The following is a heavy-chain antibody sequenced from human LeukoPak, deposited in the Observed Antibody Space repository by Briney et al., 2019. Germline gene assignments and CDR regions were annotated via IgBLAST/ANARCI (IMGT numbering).Heavy chain of an antibody. CDR3: ARTMIVTLPLEN. D-gene: IGHD3-22*01. CDR1: GYTFTGYY. Sequence: ASGKVSCKASGYTFTGYYMHWVRQAPGQGLEWMGWINPNSGGTNYAQKFQGRVTMTRDTSISTAYMELSRLRSDDTAVYYCARTMIVTLPLENWGQGTLVTVSS. V-gene: IGHV1-2*02. J-gene: IGHJ1*01. CDR2: INPNSGGT.